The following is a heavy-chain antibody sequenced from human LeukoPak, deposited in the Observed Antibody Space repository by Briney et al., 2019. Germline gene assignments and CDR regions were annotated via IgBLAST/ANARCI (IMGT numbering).Heavy chain of an antibody. J-gene: IGHJ3*02. CDR1: GFTFSSYG. CDR3: ARGREYCSSTSCRDAFDI. D-gene: IGHD2-2*01. V-gene: IGHV3-33*01. Sequence: GRSLRLSCAASGFTFSSYGMHWVRQAPGKGLEWVAVICIDGSNKYYADSVKGRFTISRDNSKNTLYLQMNSLRAEDTAVYYCARGREYCSSTSCRDAFDIWGLGTMVTVSS. CDR2: ICIDGSNK.